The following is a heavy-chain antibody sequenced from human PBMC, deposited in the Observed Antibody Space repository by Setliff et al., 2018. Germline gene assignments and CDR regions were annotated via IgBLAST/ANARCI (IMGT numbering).Heavy chain of an antibody. Sequence: SETLSLTCTVSPGSISRHYWSWFRQAPGKGLEWIGYRHDNGERDYNPSLGSRVTISVDTSKDQFSLMLTSVTAADTAIYYCAGRPQNTPMGPCDYWGQGTLVTVSS. J-gene: IGHJ4*02. CDR2: RHDNGER. V-gene: IGHV4-59*11. CDR1: PGSISRHY. CDR3: AGRPQNTPMGPCDY. D-gene: IGHD5-18*01.